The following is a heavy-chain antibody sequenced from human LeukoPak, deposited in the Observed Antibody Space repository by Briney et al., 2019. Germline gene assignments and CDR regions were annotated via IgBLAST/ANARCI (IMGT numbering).Heavy chain of an antibody. CDR1: GGSISSYY. CDR2: IYYSGST. J-gene: IGHJ4*02. V-gene: IGHV4-59*08. D-gene: IGHD1-26*01. CDR3: ASFYFVGATFDY. Sequence: SETLSLTCTVSGGSISSYYWSWIRQPPGKGLEWIGYIYYSGSTNYNPSLKSRVTISVDTSKNQFSLKLSSVTAADTAVYYCASFYFVGATFDYWGQGTLVTVSS.